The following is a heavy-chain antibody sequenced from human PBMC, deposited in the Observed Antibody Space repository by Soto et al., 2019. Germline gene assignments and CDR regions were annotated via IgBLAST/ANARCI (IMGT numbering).Heavy chain of an antibody. J-gene: IGHJ5*02. CDR3: ARDRCSGGSCYDRGDNWFDP. Sequence: QVQLVQSGAEVKKPGSSVKVSCKASGGTFSSYTISWVRQAPGQGLEWMGRIIPILGIANYAQKVQGRVTITADKSTSTAYMGLSSLRSEDTAVYYCARDRCSGGSCYDRGDNWFDPWGQGTLVTVSS. V-gene: IGHV1-69*08. CDR1: GGTFSSYT. D-gene: IGHD2-15*01. CDR2: IIPILGIA.